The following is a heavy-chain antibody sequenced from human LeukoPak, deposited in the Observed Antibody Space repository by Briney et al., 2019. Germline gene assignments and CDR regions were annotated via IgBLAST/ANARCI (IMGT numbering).Heavy chain of an antibody. CDR2: IYTSGST. CDR3: ARDGVEQWLSIKTYYYYGMDV. CDR1: GGPISSYY. V-gene: IGHV4-4*07. D-gene: IGHD6-19*01. J-gene: IGHJ6*02. Sequence: SETLSLTCTVSGGPISSYYWSWIRQPAGKGLEWIGRIYTSGSTNYNPSLKSRVTMSVDTSKNQFSLKLSSVTAADTAVYYCARDGVEQWLSIKTYYYYGMDVWGQGTTVTVSS.